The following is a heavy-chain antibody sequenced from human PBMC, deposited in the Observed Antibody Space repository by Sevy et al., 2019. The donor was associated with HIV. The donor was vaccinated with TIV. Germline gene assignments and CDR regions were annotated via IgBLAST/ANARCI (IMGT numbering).Heavy chain of an antibody. CDR3: ATLRDSNSWYESDY. D-gene: IGHD6-13*01. CDR2: IYPGDSAT. CDR1: GYSFVNSW. Sequence: GESLKISCTGSGYSFVNSWIGWVRQMPGKGLEYMGIIYPGDSATRYSPSFQGQVTISADKSISTAYLQWSSLKASDSAMYYCATLRDSNSWYESDYWGQGTLVTVSS. V-gene: IGHV5-51*01. J-gene: IGHJ4*02.